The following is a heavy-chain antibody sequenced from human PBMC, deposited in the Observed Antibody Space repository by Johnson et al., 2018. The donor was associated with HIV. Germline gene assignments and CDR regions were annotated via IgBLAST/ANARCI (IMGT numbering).Heavy chain of an antibody. V-gene: IGHV3-7*01. CDR3: AREGLQDPAWDAFDI. CDR2: IKQDGGEK. CDR1: GFTFSSYW. Sequence: VQVVESGGGVVQPGRSLRLSCAASGFTFSSYWMSWVRQAPGKGREWVANIKQDGGEKYYVDSVKGRFTISRDNAKNSLYLQMSCLRAEDTAVYYCAREGLQDPAWDAFDIWGQGTMVTVSS. J-gene: IGHJ3*02.